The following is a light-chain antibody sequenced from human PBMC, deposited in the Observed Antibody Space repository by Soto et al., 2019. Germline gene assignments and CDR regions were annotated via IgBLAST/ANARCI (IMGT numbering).Light chain of an antibody. CDR3: QQYGDSPLT. Sequence: EVVLTQSPGTLSLSPGERATLSCRASQRVSSGYLAWYQQKPGQAPRLLIYGASSRATGIPDRFSGSGSGTDFTLTISRLEPEDFAVYYCQQYGDSPLTFGGGTKVDIK. J-gene: IGKJ4*01. V-gene: IGKV3-20*01. CDR2: GAS. CDR1: QRVSSGY.